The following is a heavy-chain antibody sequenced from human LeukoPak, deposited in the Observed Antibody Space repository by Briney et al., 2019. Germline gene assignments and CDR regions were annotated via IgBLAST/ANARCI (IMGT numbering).Heavy chain of an antibody. V-gene: IGHV3-48*01. CDR1: GFTFGDYA. CDR3: ARPRGMVRVFDY. D-gene: IGHD3-10*01. CDR2: ISSTSSTI. J-gene: IGHJ4*02. Sequence: GGSLRLSCTASGFTFGDYAMSWVRQAPGKGLEGGSYISSTSSTIYYTDSVKGRFTISRDNAKNSLYLQMNSLRAEDTAVYYCARPRGMVRVFDYWGQGTLVTVSS.